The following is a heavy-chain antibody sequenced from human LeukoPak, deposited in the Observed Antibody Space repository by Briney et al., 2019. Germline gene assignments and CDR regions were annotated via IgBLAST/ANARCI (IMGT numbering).Heavy chain of an antibody. J-gene: IGHJ5*02. CDR1: GSNFRTYI. Sequence: GGSLRLSCTASGSNFRTYIMNWVRQAPGKGLEWVSPISTKSSYIYNADSLKGRFTISRDNAKNSLYLQMNSLRAEDTAVYYCVGARSSTWFDPWGQGALVTVSS. D-gene: IGHD3-16*01. V-gene: IGHV3-21*01. CDR2: ISTKSSYI. CDR3: VGARSSTWFDP.